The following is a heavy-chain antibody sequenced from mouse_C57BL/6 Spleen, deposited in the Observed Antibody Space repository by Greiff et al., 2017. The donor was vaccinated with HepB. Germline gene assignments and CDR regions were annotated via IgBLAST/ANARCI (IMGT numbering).Heavy chain of an antibody. Sequence: EVKLVESGGGLVQPGGSLSLSCAASGFTFTDYYMSWVRQPPGKALEWLGFIRNKANGYTTEYSASVKGRFTISRDNSQSILYLQMNALRAEDSATYYCARFPLGRYYFDYWGQGTTLTVSS. CDR2: IRNKANGYTT. CDR1: GFTFTDYY. V-gene: IGHV7-3*01. D-gene: IGHD4-1*01. CDR3: ARFPLGRYYFDY. J-gene: IGHJ2*01.